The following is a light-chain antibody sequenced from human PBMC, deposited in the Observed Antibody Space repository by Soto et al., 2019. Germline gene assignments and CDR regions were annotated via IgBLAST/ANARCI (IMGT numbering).Light chain of an antibody. Sequence: DIQMTQSPSSLSTSVGDRVTITCRASQSITNYLNWYQQKPGRVPKLLIYAASRLQSVTLTISSLQPEDFATYYCQQSYITPWTFGQGTKVEIK. V-gene: IGKV1-39*01. CDR1: QSITNY. J-gene: IGKJ1*01. CDR2: AAS. CDR3: QQSYITPWT.